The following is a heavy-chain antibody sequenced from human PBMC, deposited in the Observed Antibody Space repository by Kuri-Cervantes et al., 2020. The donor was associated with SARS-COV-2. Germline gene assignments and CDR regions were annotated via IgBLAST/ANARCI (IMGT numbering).Heavy chain of an antibody. CDR3: ARDRQLEQGGAFDI. D-gene: IGHD1-1*01. Sequence: ASVKVSCKASGYTFTGYYIHWVRQAPGHGLGWMGWINPSGGGTHYSQKFQDRVTMTRDTSISTAYMELSRLRSDDTAVYYCARDRQLEQGGAFDIWGQGTMVTVSS. CDR1: GYTFTGYY. CDR2: INPSGGGT. J-gene: IGHJ3*02. V-gene: IGHV1-2*02.